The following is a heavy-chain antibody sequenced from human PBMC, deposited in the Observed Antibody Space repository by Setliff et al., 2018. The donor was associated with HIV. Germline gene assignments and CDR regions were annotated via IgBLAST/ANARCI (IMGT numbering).Heavy chain of an antibody. CDR2: INAYTGDT. CDR3: ARDWKHVFDI. J-gene: IGHJ3*02. Sequence: GASVKVSCKTSGYTFIDNYIHWVRQAPGQGLEWMAWINAYTGDTNYAQKFQGSVTVTRDTSISTACMELSRLRSDDTAVYYCARDWKHVFDIWGQGTMVTVSS. CDR1: GYTFIDNY. D-gene: IGHD1-1*01. V-gene: IGHV1-2*02.